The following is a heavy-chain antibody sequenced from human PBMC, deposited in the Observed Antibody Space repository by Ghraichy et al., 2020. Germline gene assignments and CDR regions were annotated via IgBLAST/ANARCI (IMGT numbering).Heavy chain of an antibody. CDR1: GFTFSSYS. Sequence: GESLNISCAASGFTFSSYSMNWVRQAPGKGLEWVSYISSSSNSIYYADSVKGRFTISRDNDKNSLYLQMNSLRAEDTAVYYCARAYSGSYRGGFDFWGQGTLVTVSS. CDR2: ISSSSNSI. CDR3: ARAYSGSYRGGFDF. V-gene: IGHV3-48*01. D-gene: IGHD1-26*01. J-gene: IGHJ4*02.